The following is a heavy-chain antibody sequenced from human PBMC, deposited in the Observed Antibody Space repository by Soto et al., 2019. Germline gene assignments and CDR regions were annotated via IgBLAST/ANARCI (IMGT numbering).Heavy chain of an antibody. CDR2: ISGSSGTI. D-gene: IGHD1-1*01. CDR3: LRCGTHRNLFSP. V-gene: IGHV3-48*02. J-gene: IGHJ5*02. Sequence: MIVCRLLPGKGQEWVSDISGSSGTIYYADSVKGRFTISRDNAKNSLYLQMNSLRDEDTAVYYCLRCGTHRNLFSPCGQGSPVLVSA.